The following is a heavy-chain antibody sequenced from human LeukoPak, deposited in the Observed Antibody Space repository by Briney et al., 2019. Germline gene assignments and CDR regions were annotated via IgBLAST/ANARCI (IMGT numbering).Heavy chain of an antibody. D-gene: IGHD5-18*01. CDR1: GGSISSSSYY. V-gene: IGHV4-39*07. CDR2: IYYSGST. J-gene: IGHJ4*02. Sequence: SETLSLTCTVSGGSISSSSYYWGWIRQPPGKGLEWIGSIYYSGSTHYNPSLKSRVTISVDTSKNQFSLKLSSVTAADTAVYYCARTFTAAARGYSYGESFDYWGQGTLVTVSS. CDR3: ARTFTAAARGYSYGESFDY.